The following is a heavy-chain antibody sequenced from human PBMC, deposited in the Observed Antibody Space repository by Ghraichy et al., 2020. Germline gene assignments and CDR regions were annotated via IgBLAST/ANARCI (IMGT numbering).Heavy chain of an antibody. CDR3: ARTKRDTGDVDN. D-gene: IGHD1-26*01. V-gene: IGHV1-8*01. Sequence: GWLNPNSSDTAYSQTFPGRVTMTRSTSLSTAYMELSSLRSDDTAVYYCARTKRDTGDVDNWGQGTLVTVSA. CDR2: LNPNSSDT. J-gene: IGHJ4*02.